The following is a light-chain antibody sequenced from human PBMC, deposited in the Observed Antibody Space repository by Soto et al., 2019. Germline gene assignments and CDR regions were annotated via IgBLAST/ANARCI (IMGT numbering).Light chain of an antibody. V-gene: IGKV1-33*01. J-gene: IGKJ3*01. CDR2: DAS. CDR3: QQYANLPPFT. CDR1: QDISNY. Sequence: DIQMTQSPSSLSASVGDRVTITCQASQDISNYLNWYQQKPGKAPKLLIYDASNLETGVPSRFSGSGSGTDFTFTISSLQPEDIATYYCQQYANLPPFTFGPGTKVHIK.